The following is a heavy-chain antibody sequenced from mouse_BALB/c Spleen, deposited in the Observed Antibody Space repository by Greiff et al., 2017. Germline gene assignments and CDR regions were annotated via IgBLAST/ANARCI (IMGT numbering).Heavy chain of an antibody. V-gene: IGHV1-4*02. Sequence: QVQLQQSAAELARPGASVKMSCKASGYTFTSYTMHWVKQRPGQGLEWIGYINPSSGYTEYNQKFKDKTTLTADKSSSTAYMQLSSLTSEDSAVYYCARRAYYGNYRGYWYFDVWGAGTTVTVSS. CDR2: INPSSGYT. J-gene: IGHJ1*01. CDR1: GYTFTSYT. CDR3: ARRAYYGNYRGYWYFDV. D-gene: IGHD2-10*01.